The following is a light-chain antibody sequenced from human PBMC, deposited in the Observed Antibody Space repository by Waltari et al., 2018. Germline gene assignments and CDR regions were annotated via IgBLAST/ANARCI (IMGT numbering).Light chain of an antibody. J-gene: IGKJ1*01. CDR1: QSLLHSNGYNY. Sequence: DTVMTESPLSLTVNRGEPASICYRSSQSLLHSNGYNYLDWYLQKPGQPPQLLIYLGSDRASGVPDRFSGSGSGTDFTLKISSVEAEDIGVYYCMQALHTPPAFGQGTRVEI. CDR3: MQALHTPPA. V-gene: IGKV2-28*01. CDR2: LGS.